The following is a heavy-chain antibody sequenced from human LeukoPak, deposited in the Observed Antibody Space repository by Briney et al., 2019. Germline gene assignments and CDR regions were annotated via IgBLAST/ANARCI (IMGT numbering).Heavy chain of an antibody. Sequence: SETLSLTCTVSGGSISSSSYYWGWIRQPPGKGLEWIGSIYYSGSTYYNPSLKSRVTISVDTSKNQFSLKLSSVIAADTAVYYCARKSFHTSSYDYWGQGTLVTVSS. J-gene: IGHJ4*02. CDR2: IYYSGST. CDR1: GGSISSSSYY. D-gene: IGHD2-2*01. V-gene: IGHV4-39*01. CDR3: ARKSFHTSSYDY.